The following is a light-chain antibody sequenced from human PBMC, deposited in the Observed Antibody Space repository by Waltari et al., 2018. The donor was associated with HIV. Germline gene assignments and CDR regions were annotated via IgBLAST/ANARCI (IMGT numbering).Light chain of an antibody. V-gene: IGLV1-40*01. CDR3: QSCDRSLRGV. J-gene: IGLJ1*01. CDR2: GNT. CDR1: SSDLGADYD. Sequence: QSVLTQPPSVSGAPGQRVTIPCTGSSSDLGADYDVNWYQHLPGTAPKLLIYGNTNRPSGVPDRFSGSKSGTSASLAITGLQAEDEADYYCQSCDRSLRGVFGTGTKVTV.